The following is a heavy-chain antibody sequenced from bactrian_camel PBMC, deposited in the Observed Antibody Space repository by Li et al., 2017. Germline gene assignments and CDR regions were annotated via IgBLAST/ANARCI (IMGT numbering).Heavy chain of an antibody. CDR1: GYTFDDDV. V-gene: IGHV3S36*01. Sequence: VQLVESGGGPVQTGGSLRLSCAGSGYTFDDDVMVWIRQAPGKGLEWVSIVSSSGGTTYYADSVKGRFTVSKDHAKNSVYLQMDSLKPADTAMYYCAAAKIGFPSLARYLYTEWGPGTQVTVS. CDR3: AAAKIGFPSLARYLYTE. J-gene: IGHJ4*01. CDR2: VSSSGGTT. D-gene: IGHD5*01.